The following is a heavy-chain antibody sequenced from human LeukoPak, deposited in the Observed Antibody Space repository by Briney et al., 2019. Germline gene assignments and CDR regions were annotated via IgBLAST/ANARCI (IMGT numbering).Heavy chain of an antibody. CDR3: AKDGSKYYYGSGSYYDY. CDR1: GFTFSSYG. Sequence: PGGSLRLSCAASGFTFSSYGMHWVRQAPGKGLEWVAVISYDGSNKYYADSVKGRFTISRDNSKNTLYLQMNSLRAEDTAVYYCAKDGSKYYYGSGSYYDYWGQETLVTVSS. CDR2: ISYDGSNK. J-gene: IGHJ4*02. D-gene: IGHD3-10*01. V-gene: IGHV3-30*18.